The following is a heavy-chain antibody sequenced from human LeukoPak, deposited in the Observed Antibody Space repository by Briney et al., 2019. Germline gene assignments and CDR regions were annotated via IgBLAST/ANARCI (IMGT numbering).Heavy chain of an antibody. Sequence: SETLSLTCAVSGGSFTGYFWSWIRQPPGKGLEWIGEINQSGNTYYNPSLKSRLTISVDTSKNQFSPKLSSVTAADTAVYYCTRDIGLGSYYIPLSFDYWGQGTLVTVSS. CDR1: GGSFTGYF. J-gene: IGHJ4*02. CDR2: INQSGNT. CDR3: TRDIGLGSYYIPLSFDY. D-gene: IGHD3-10*01. V-gene: IGHV4-34*01.